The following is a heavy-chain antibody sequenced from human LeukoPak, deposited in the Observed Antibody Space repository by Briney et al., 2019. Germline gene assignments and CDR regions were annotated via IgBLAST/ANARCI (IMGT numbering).Heavy chain of an antibody. J-gene: IGHJ4*02. V-gene: IGHV3-48*01. CDR1: GFTFSNYN. Sequence: GGSLRLTCAASGFTFSNYNMNWVRQPPGKGLQWVSYISSSSNIIYYADSVKGRFTISRDNAKNSLFLQMNSLRAEDTAVYYCARDFAREFTIDYWGQGTLVTVSS. CDR3: ARDFAREFTIDY. CDR2: ISSSSNII. D-gene: IGHD3-10*01.